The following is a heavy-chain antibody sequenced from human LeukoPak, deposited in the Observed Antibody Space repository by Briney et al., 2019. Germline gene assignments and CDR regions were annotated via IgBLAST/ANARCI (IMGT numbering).Heavy chain of an antibody. J-gene: IGHJ4*02. CDR3: ARDPWGIASSRLFDY. CDR2: INLNGGST. V-gene: IGHV3-20*04. D-gene: IGHD6-13*01. Sequence: GGSLRLSCAASGFTFDDHGMSWVRQAPGKGLEWVSGINLNGGSTGYADSVKGRFTISRDNAKNSLYLQMNSLRAEDTALYYCARDPWGIASSRLFDYWGQGTLVTVSS. CDR1: GFTFDDHG.